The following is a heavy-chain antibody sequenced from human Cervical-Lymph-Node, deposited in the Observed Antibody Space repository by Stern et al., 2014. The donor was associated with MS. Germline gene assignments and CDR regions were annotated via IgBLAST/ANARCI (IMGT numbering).Heavy chain of an antibody. Sequence: QLQLQESGPGLVKPSQTLSLTCIVSGDSISSGSFYWNWIRQPAGKGLEWIGRIYSSGGTNYNPYLKSRVTISGDTSKHQFSLQVISMTAADTAVYYCARETGGYTYGDTDFFDYWGQGALVTVSS. CDR2: IYSSGGT. D-gene: IGHD5-18*01. CDR1: GDSISSGSFY. V-gene: IGHV4-61*02. J-gene: IGHJ4*02. CDR3: ARETGGYTYGDTDFFDY.